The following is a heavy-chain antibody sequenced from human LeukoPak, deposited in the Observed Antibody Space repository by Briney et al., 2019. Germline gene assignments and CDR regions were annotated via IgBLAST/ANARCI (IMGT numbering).Heavy chain of an antibody. Sequence: GGSLRLSCAASGFTFSDYYMSWVRQAPGKGLEWVSYISSSGSTLYYADSVKGRITISRDNAKNSLYLQMNSLRAEDTAVYYCARRRYNWNAIDYWGQGTLVTVSS. J-gene: IGHJ4*02. CDR2: ISSSGSTL. CDR1: GFTFSDYY. V-gene: IGHV3-11*01. CDR3: ARRRYNWNAIDY. D-gene: IGHD1-20*01.